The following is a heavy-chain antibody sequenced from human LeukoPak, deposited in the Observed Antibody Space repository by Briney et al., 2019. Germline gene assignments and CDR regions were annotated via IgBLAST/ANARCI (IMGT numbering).Heavy chain of an antibody. CDR3: ARSIVLVRGIVSAFDY. CDR2: IYHSGST. J-gene: IGHJ4*02. Sequence: SETLSLTCAVSGGSISSGGYSWSWIRQPPGKGLEWIGYIYHSGSTYYNPSLKSRVTISVDRSKYQFSLKLSSVTAADTAVYYCARSIVLVRGIVSAFDYWGQGILVTVSS. CDR1: GGSISSGGYS. D-gene: IGHD3-10*01. V-gene: IGHV4-30-2*01.